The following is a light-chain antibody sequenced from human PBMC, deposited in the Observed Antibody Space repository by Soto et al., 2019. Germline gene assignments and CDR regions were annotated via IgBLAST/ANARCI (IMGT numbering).Light chain of an antibody. V-gene: IGKV3-15*01. CDR3: QQYKNWPFT. Sequence: EIVMTQSPATLSVSPGERATLSCTASQSISSNLAWYQPKPGQAPRLLISGASTRATGIPATFSGSGSGTEFTLTISSLQSAEVAVYYCQQYKNWPFTFGPGTKVDIK. CDR2: GAS. J-gene: IGKJ3*01. CDR1: QSISSN.